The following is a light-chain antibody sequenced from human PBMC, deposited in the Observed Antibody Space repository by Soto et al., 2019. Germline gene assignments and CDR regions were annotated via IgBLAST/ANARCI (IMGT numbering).Light chain of an antibody. J-gene: IGLJ3*02. Sequence: QSVLTQPPSVSGAPGQRVTISCTGSSSNIGANSDVHWYQQFPGRAPKLLMYGDSNRPSGVPDRFSGSKSGTSASLAITGLQAEDEADYYCQSYDSSLSGSVFGGGTKVTVL. V-gene: IGLV1-40*01. CDR2: GDS. CDR1: SSNIGANSD. CDR3: QSYDSSLSGSV.